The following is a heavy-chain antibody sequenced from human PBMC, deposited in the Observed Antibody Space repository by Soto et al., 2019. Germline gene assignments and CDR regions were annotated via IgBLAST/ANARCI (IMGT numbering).Heavy chain of an antibody. CDR3: ARESITMVRGVPRMVAFDI. D-gene: IGHD3-10*01. Sequence: GASVKVSCKASGYTFTNYGITWVRQAPGQGLEWMGWISAYNGDTHYTQRLQGRVTMTTDTSTSTAYMELRSLRSEDTAVYYCARESITMVRGVPRMVAFDIWGQGTMVTVS. CDR2: ISAYNGDT. CDR1: GYTFTNYG. J-gene: IGHJ3*02. V-gene: IGHV1-18*01.